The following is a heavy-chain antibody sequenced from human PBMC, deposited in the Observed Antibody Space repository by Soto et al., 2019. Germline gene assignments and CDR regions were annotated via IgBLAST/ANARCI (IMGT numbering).Heavy chain of an antibody. Sequence: ASVKVSCKASGYTFTSYGISWVRPAPGQGLEWMVCISAYNGNTNYAQKLQGRVTMTTDTSTSTAYMELRSLRSDDTAVYYCAKGGLDGESWFDPGGQGTLVTVSS. CDR3: AKGGLDGESWFDP. CDR2: ISAYNGNT. D-gene: IGHD2-21*01. CDR1: GYTFTSYG. V-gene: IGHV1-18*04. J-gene: IGHJ5*02.